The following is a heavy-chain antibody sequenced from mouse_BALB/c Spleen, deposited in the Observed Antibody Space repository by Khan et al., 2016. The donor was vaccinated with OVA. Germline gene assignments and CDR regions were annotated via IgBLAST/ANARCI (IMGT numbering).Heavy chain of an antibody. CDR3: AGVGPNNGTNGAWLAY. Sequence: QVQLQQSGAELARPGASVKMSCKAAGYTFTSYTIHWVKQRPGQGLEWIGYINPSSGYSNYNQKFRDKATLTADKYSSTAYTQLSILTSEDSAVFYCAGVGPNNGTNGAWLAYWGQGTLATVSA. D-gene: IGHD4-1*01. CDR2: INPSSGYS. CDR1: GYTFTSYT. J-gene: IGHJ3*01. V-gene: IGHV1-4*01.